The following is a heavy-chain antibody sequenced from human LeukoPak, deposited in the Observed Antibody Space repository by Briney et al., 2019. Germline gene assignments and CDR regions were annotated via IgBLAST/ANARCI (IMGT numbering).Heavy chain of an antibody. CDR1: GGTFSSYA. J-gene: IGHJ1*01. CDR3: AILDGYCSSTSCSTGAEYFQH. Sequence: SVKVSCKASGGTFSSYAISWVRQAPGQGLEWMGGIIPIFGTANYAQKFQGRVTITADESTSTAYMELSSLRSEDTAVYYCAILDGYCSSTSCSTGAEYFQHWGQGTLVTVSS. V-gene: IGHV1-69*01. D-gene: IGHD2-2*01. CDR2: IIPIFGTA.